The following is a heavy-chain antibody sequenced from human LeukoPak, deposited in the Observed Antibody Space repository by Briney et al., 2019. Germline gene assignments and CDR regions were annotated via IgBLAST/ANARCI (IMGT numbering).Heavy chain of an antibody. V-gene: IGHV3-23*01. J-gene: IGHJ4*02. D-gene: IGHD2-2*02. CDR2: ISGSGGST. Sequence: GGSLRLSCAASGFTFSSYAMSWVRQAPGKGLEWVSAISGSGGSTYYADSVKGRLTISRDNSKNTLYLQMNSLRAEDTAVYYCAKTVVVPAAISGQGLYFDYWGQGTLVTVSS. CDR1: GFTFSSYA. CDR3: AKTVVVPAAISGQGLYFDY.